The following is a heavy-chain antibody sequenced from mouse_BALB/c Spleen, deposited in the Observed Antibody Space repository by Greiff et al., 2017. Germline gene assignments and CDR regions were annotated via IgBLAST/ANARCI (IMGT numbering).Heavy chain of an antibody. V-gene: IGHV2-6-5*01. D-gene: IGHD1-2*01. CDR2: IWGGGST. CDR3: AKQTHYDGYAMDY. CDR1: GFSLTDYG. Sequence: VQLQQSGPGLVAPSQSLSITCTVSGFSLTDYGVSWIRQPPGKGLEWLGVIWGGGSTYYNSALKSRLSISKDNSKSQFFLKMNSLQTDDTATYYCAKQTHYDGYAMDYWGQGTSVTVSS. J-gene: IGHJ4*01.